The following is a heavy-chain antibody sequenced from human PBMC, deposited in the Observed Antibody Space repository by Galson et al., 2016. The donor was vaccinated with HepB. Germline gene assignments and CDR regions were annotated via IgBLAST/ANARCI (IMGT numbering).Heavy chain of an antibody. CDR3: AKKYYHWFGP. J-gene: IGHJ5*02. D-gene: IGHD2/OR15-2a*01. CDR1: GFTFSIYA. CDR2: ISNAGGVNT. Sequence: SLRLSCAASGFTFSIYAMTWVRQAPGKGLEWVSAISNAGGVNTYYADSVKGRFTISRDNSKNTLYLQINSLRAEATAVDYCAKKYYHWFGPWGQGTQVTVSS. V-gene: IGHV3-23*01.